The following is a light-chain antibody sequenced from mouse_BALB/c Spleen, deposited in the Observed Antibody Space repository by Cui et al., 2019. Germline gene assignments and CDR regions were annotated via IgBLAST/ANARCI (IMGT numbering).Light chain of an antibody. CDR3: QQRSSYPWT. J-gene: IGKJ1*01. CDR2: GIS. Sequence: ELLLTQSPAPIAASPGDKVTITCSASSSVSYMNWYQQKPGSSPKIWIYGISNLASGVPARFSGSGSGTSFSFTINSMEAEDVATYYCQQRSSYPWTFGGGTKLEIK. CDR1: SSVSY. V-gene: IGKV4-90*01.